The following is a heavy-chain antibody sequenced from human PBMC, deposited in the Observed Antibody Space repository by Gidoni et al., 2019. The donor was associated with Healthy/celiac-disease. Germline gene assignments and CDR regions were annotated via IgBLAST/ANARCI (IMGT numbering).Heavy chain of an antibody. CDR1: GGSITRSHW. V-gene: IGHV4-4*02. J-gene: IGHJ4*02. D-gene: IGHD3-22*01. CDR2: FDHSGTS. CDR3: ARVRGYYDSSGYYRYFDY. Sequence: QVPLQESGPGLVKPSGTLSLTCAVSGGSITRSHWWSWVRQPPGKGQEWNGEFDHSGTSNYNPSLKGRVTISVNKSKNQFSLKLSSVTAADTAVYYGARVRGYYDSSGYYRYFDYWGQGTLVTVSS.